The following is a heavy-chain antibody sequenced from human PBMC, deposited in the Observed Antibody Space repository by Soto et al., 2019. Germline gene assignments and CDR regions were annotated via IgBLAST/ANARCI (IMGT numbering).Heavy chain of an antibody. CDR1: GGSISSYY. CDR2: IYYSGST. V-gene: IGHV4-59*01. Sequence: SETLSLTCTVSGGSISSYYWSWIRQPPGKGLEWIGYIYYSGSTNYNPSLKSRVSISVDTSKNRFSLKLSSVTAADTAVYYCARDGDYGSGSYYNNWFDPWGQGTLVTVSS. CDR3: ARDGDYGSGSYYNNWFDP. D-gene: IGHD3-10*01. J-gene: IGHJ5*02.